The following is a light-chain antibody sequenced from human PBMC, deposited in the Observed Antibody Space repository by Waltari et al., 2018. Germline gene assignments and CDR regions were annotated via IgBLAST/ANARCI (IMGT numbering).Light chain of an antibody. V-gene: IGKV1-5*03. CDR3: QQYYSSPT. CDR1: QSVRSW. J-gene: IGKJ1*01. Sequence: DIQMTQSPSTLSASVGDRVTITCRASQSVRSWLAWYQQKPGKAPDLLIYKTSSLESGVPSMFSGSGSETEFTLTISTLQPDDFATYYCQQYYSSPTFGQGTKVDIK. CDR2: KTS.